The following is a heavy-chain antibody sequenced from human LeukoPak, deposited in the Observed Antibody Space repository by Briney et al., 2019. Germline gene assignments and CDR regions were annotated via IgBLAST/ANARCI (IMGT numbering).Heavy chain of an antibody. CDR1: GGPFSGYY. D-gene: IGHD1-7*01. V-gene: IGHV4-34*01. CDR3: ARELELLGFDP. J-gene: IGHJ5*02. CDR2: INHSGST. Sequence: SETLSLTCAVYGGPFSGYYWSWIRQPPGKGLEWIGEINHSGSTNYNPSLKSRVTISVDTSKNQFSLKLSSVTAADTAVYYCARELELLGFDPWGQGTLVTVSS.